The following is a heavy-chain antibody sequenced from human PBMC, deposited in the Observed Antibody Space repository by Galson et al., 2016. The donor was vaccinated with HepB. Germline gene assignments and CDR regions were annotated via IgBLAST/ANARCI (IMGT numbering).Heavy chain of an antibody. CDR2: ISFDGSNN. D-gene: IGHD3-16*02. CDR3: ARDDGYGCGTYRYTRTVPQYYFDD. Sequence: SLRLSCAASGFTFSSYAMHWVRQAPGKGLEWVAVISFDGSNNFYADSVKGRFTISRDNSKNTLYLQMKSLRAEETAVYYCARDDGYGCGTYRYTRTVPQYYFDDWGQGTLGTVSS. CDR1: GFTFSSYA. J-gene: IGHJ4*02. V-gene: IGHV3-30-3*01.